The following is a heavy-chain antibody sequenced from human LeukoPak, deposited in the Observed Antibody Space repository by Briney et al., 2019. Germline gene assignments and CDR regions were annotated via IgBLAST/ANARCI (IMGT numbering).Heavy chain of an antibody. J-gene: IGHJ5*02. Sequence: PSETLSLTCTVSGGSISSSSYYWGWIRQPPGKGLEWIGSIYYSGSTYYNPSLKSRVTISVDTSKNQFSLKLSSVTAADTAVYYCARSPLYCGGDCYSLIPSWFDPWGQGTLVTVSS. CDR1: GGSISSSSYY. CDR3: ARSPLYCGGDCYSLIPSWFDP. V-gene: IGHV4-39*01. CDR2: IYYSGST. D-gene: IGHD2-21*01.